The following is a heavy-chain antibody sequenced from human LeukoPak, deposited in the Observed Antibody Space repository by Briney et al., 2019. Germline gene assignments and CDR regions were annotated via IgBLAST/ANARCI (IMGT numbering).Heavy chain of an antibody. CDR3: ARTHSSSWYEDY. J-gene: IGHJ4*02. CDR2: IYTSGST. Sequence: SETLSLTCTVSGGPISSYYWSWIRQPAGKGLEWIGRIYTSGSTNYNPSLKSRVTMSVDTSKNQFSLKLSSVTAADTAVYYCARTHSSSWYEDYWGQGTLVTVSS. D-gene: IGHD6-13*01. V-gene: IGHV4-4*07. CDR1: GGPISSYY.